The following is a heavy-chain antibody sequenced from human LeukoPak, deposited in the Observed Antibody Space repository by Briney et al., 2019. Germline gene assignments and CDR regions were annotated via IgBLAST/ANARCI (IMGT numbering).Heavy chain of an antibody. CDR1: GYSFTTYW. Sequence: GESLKISCKGSGYSFTTYWIGWVRQMPGKGLEWMGIIYPGASDTRYSPSFQGQVTISADKSISTAYLQWSSLKASDTAMYYCAIGGYDFWSGESMYYWGQGTLATVSS. J-gene: IGHJ4*02. D-gene: IGHD3-3*01. CDR3: AIGGYDFWSGESMYY. CDR2: IYPGASDT. V-gene: IGHV5-51*01.